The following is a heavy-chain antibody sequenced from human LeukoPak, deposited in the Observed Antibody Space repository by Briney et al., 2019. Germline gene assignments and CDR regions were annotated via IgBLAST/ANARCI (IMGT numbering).Heavy chain of an antibody. Sequence: PGGSLRLSCAASGFTVSSYAMHCVRQAPGKGLEWVAVISYDASNKYYADSVKGRFTISRDNSKNKLYLKMNSLRAEDTGVYYCARDRAGSGYYYYGMDVWGQGTTVTVSS. V-gene: IGHV3-30-3*01. CDR1: GFTVSSYA. J-gene: IGHJ6*02. D-gene: IGHD3-10*01. CDR2: ISYDASNK. CDR3: ARDRAGSGYYYYGMDV.